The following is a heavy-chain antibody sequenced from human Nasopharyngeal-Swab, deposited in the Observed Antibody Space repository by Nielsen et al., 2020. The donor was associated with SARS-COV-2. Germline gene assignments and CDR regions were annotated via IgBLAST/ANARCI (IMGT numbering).Heavy chain of an antibody. CDR2: INPSGGST. CDR3: ARAVVLGKFDY. Sequence: ASVKVSCKASGYTFTSYYMHWVRQAPGQGLEWMGIINPSGGSTSYAQKFQGRVTMTRDTSTSTACMELSCLRSEDTAVYYCARAVVLGKFDYWGQGTLVTVSS. CDR1: GYTFTSYY. V-gene: IGHV1-46*01. D-gene: IGHD4-23*01. J-gene: IGHJ4*02.